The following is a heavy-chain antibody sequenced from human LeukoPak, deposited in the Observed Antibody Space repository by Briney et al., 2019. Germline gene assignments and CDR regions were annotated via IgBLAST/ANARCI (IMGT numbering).Heavy chain of an antibody. Sequence: GGSLRLSCAASGFTFSSYAMSWVRQAPGKGLEWVSAISGSGGSTYYADSVKGRFTISRDNSKNTLYLQTNSLRAEDTAVYYCAKVLGVVVPAAMGVNFDYWGQGTLVTVSS. J-gene: IGHJ4*02. V-gene: IGHV3-23*01. CDR3: AKVLGVVVPAAMGVNFDY. CDR1: GFTFSSYA. D-gene: IGHD2-2*01. CDR2: ISGSGGST.